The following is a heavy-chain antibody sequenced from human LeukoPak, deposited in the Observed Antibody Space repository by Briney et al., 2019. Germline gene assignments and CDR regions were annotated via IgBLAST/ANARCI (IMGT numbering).Heavy chain of an antibody. J-gene: IGHJ4*02. CDR1: GGTFTTYA. CDR2: IIPILGIA. V-gene: IGHV1-69*04. Sequence: GASVKVSCKASGGTFTTYAISWVRQAPGQGLEWMGRIIPILGIANYAQKFQGRVTITADKSTSTAYMELSSLRSEDTAVYYCAREAPYYDILTGYYPMGNWGQGTLVTVSS. D-gene: IGHD3-9*01. CDR3: AREAPYYDILTGYYPMGN.